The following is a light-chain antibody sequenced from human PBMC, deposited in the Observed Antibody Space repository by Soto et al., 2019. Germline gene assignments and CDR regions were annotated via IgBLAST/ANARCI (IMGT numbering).Light chain of an antibody. CDR1: QSVSNF. J-gene: IGKJ5*01. CDR3: QQRSTT. CDR2: DAS. V-gene: IGKV3-11*01. Sequence: EIVLTQSPATLSLSPGERATLSCRASQSVSNFIAWYQQKPGQAPRLLIYDASNRATGIPARFSGSGSGTDFTLTISSLEPEDFAVYYCQQRSTTFGQGTRLEIK.